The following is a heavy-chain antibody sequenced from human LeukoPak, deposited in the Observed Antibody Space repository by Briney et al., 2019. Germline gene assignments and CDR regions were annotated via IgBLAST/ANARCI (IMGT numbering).Heavy chain of an antibody. CDR1: GGSISSSSYY. CDR3: ARDGDGYNSGYYFDY. CDR2: INYSGST. J-gene: IGHJ4*02. Sequence: PSETLSLTCTVSGGSISSSSYYWGWIRQPPGKGLEWIGSINYSGSTNYNPSLKSRVTIFVDTSKNQFSLKLSSVTAADTAVYYCARDGDGYNSGYYFDYWGQGTLVTVSS. D-gene: IGHD5-24*01. V-gene: IGHV4-39*07.